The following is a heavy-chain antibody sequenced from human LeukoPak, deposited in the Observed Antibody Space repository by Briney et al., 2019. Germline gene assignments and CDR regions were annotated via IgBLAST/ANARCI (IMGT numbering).Heavy chain of an antibody. J-gene: IGHJ4*02. V-gene: IGHV3-48*04. CDR3: ARVRRDGYNTANFDY. D-gene: IGHD5-24*01. Sequence: GGSLRLSCAASGFTFSSYSMNWVRQAPGKGLEWVSYISTSGSTIYYADSVKGRFTLSRDSAKNTLYLRMNSLRAEDTAVYYCARVRRDGYNTANFDYWGQGTLVTVSS. CDR1: GFTFSSYS. CDR2: ISTSGSTI.